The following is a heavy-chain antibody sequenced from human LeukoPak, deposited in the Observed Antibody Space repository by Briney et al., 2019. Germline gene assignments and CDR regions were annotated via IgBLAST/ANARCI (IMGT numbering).Heavy chain of an antibody. V-gene: IGHV3-30*02. CDR2: IRYDGSNK. CDR1: GFTFSSYG. Sequence: GGPLRLSCAASGFTFSSYGMHCVRQAPGKGLEWVAFIRYDGSNKYYADSVKGRFTISRDNSKNTLYLQMNSLRAEDTAVYYCANPTTRAADYWGQGTLVTVSS. CDR3: ANPTTRAADY. J-gene: IGHJ4*02. D-gene: IGHD6-25*01.